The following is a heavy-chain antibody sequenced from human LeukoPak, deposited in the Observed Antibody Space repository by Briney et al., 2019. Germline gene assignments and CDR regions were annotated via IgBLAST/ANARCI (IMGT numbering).Heavy chain of an antibody. CDR2: IIPIFGTA. J-gene: IGHJ4*02. CDR1: GGTFSSYA. CDR3: ARVATEVDYYDSSGYHY. D-gene: IGHD3-22*01. Sequence: SVKVSCKASGGTFSSYAISWVRQAPGQGLEWMGGIIPIFGTANYAQKFQGRVTITADESTSTAYMELSSLRSEDTAVYYCARVATEVDYYDSSGYHYWGQGTLVTVSS. V-gene: IGHV1-69*13.